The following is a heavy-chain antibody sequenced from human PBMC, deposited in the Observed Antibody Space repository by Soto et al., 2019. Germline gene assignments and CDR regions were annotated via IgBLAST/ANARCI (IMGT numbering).Heavy chain of an antibody. V-gene: IGHV5-51*01. Sequence: PGESLKISCKGSGYSFTSYWIGWVRQMPGKGLEWMGIIYPGDSDTRYSPSFQGQVTISADKSISTAYLQWSSLKASDTAMYYCARCENCRVYYYCYGVDVWGQGTTVTVSS. CDR3: ARCENCRVYYYCYGVDV. J-gene: IGHJ6*02. CDR2: IYPGDSDT. CDR1: GYSFTSYW. D-gene: IGHD1-1*01.